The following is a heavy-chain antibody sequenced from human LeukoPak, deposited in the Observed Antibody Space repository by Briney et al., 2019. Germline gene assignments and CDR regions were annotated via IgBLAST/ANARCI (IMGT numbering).Heavy chain of an antibody. V-gene: IGHV3-23*01. D-gene: IGHD3-22*01. CDR3: ATSITMIVVVTDAFDI. J-gene: IGHJ3*02. Sequence: GGSLRLSCAASGFTFSSYGMSWVRQAPGKGLEWVSAISGSGGSTYYADSVKGRFTISRDNSKNTLYLQMNSLRAEDTAVYYCATSITMIVVVTDAFDIWGQGTMVTVSS. CDR2: ISGSGGST. CDR1: GFTFSSYG.